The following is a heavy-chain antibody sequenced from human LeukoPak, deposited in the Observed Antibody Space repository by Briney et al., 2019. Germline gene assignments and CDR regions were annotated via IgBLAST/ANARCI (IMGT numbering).Heavy chain of an antibody. Sequence: SETLSLTCAVYGGSFSGYYWSWIRQPPGKGLEWIGEINHSGSTNYNPSLKSRVTISVDTSKNQFSLKLSSVTAADTAVYYCAREYSSSPTIDYWGQGTLVTVSS. D-gene: IGHD6-6*01. V-gene: IGHV4-34*01. CDR2: INHSGST. CDR3: AREYSSSPTIDY. J-gene: IGHJ4*02. CDR1: GGSFSGYY.